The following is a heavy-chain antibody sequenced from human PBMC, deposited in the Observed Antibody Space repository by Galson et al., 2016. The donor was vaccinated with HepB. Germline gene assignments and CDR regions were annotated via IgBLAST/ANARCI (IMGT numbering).Heavy chain of an antibody. J-gene: IGHJ4*02. CDR2: IRSKPNNYAT. D-gene: IGHD5-18*01. CDR3: AKAIQLWGFYYFDY. CDR1: GFTFSGSA. Sequence: SLRLSCAASGFTFSGSAIHWVRQASGKGLEWVGRIRSKPNNYATAYAASVKGRFTVSRDDSKNTVYLQMNSLRAEDTAVYYCAKAIQLWGFYYFDYWGQGTLVTVSS. V-gene: IGHV3-73*01.